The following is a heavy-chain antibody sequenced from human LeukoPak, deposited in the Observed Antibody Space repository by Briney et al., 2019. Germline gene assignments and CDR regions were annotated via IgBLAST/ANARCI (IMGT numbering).Heavy chain of an antibody. D-gene: IGHD3-3*01. CDR1: GYTFTSYA. CDR3: ARGRILYDFWSGYSSNGDY. V-gene: IGHV1-3*01. Sequence: ASVTVSCTASGYTFTSYAMHWVRQAPGQRLEWMGWINAGNGNTKYSQKFQGRVTITRDTSASTAYMELSSLRSEDTAVYYCARGRILYDFWSGYSSNGDYWGQGTLVTVSS. J-gene: IGHJ4*02. CDR2: INAGNGNT.